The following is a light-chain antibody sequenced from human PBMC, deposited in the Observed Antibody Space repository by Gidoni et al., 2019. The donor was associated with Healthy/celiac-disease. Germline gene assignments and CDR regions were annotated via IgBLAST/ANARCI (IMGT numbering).Light chain of an antibody. CDR2: VAS. V-gene: IGKV3-20*01. Sequence: EIVLPPSPGTLSLSPGERATLSCRASQSVSSSYLAWYQQKPGQAPRLRIYVASSRATGIPDRFSGSGSGTDFTLTISRLAPEYFAVYYCQQYGSSLLTFGGGTKVEIK. CDR1: QSVSSSY. CDR3: QQYGSSLLT. J-gene: IGKJ4*01.